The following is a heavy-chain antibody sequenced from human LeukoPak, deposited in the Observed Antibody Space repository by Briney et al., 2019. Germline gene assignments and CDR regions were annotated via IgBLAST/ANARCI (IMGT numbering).Heavy chain of an antibody. Sequence: GGSLRLSCAASGFTFSSYGMYWVRQVPGKGLEWVAFIRYDGSNKYYAESVKGRLTISRDTSKSTLYLQMNSLRVEDTAVYYCAKESSSGWRDAFDIWGQGTMVTVSS. CDR2: IRYDGSNK. CDR1: GFTFSSYG. CDR3: AKESSSGWRDAFDI. V-gene: IGHV3-30*02. D-gene: IGHD6-19*01. J-gene: IGHJ3*02.